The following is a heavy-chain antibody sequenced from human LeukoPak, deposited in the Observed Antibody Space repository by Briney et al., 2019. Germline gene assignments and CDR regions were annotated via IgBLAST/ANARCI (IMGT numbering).Heavy chain of an antibody. J-gene: IGHJ4*02. CDR1: GGSFSGYY. D-gene: IGHD3-10*01. V-gene: IGHV4-34*01. CDR2: INHSGST. Sequence: SETLSLTCAVYGGSFSGYYWSWIRQPPGKGLEWIGEINHSGSTNYNPSLKSRVTISVDTSKNQFSLKLSSVTAADTAVYYCARVGSGSYMLYWGQGTLVTVSS. CDR3: ARVGSGSYMLY.